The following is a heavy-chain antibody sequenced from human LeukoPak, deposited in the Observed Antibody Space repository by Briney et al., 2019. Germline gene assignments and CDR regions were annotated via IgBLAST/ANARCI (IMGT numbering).Heavy chain of an antibody. V-gene: IGHV1-46*01. Sequence: ASVKVSCKASGYTFTSYYMHWVRQAPGQGLEWMGIINPSGGSTSYAQKFQGRVTMTRDTSTSTVYMELSSLRSEDTVVYYCAREWLRYFDWPYDAFDIWGQGTMVTVSS. J-gene: IGHJ3*02. CDR1: GYTFTSYY. CDR2: INPSGGST. CDR3: AREWLRYFDWPYDAFDI. D-gene: IGHD3-9*01.